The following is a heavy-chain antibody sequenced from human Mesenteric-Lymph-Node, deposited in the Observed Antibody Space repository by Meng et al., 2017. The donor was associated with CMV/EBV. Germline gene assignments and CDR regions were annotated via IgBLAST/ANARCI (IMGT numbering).Heavy chain of an antibody. CDR3: ARNIMITFGGLIVIRYLDV. Sequence: GESLKISCAASGFTFSSYAMHWVRQAPGKGLEWVAVISYDGSNKYYADSVKGRFTISRDNSKNTLYLQMNSLRAEDTAVYYCARNIMITFGGLIVIRYLDVWGRGTLVTVSS. CDR1: GFTFSSYA. J-gene: IGHJ2*01. D-gene: IGHD3-16*02. V-gene: IGHV3-30*04. CDR2: ISYDGSNK.